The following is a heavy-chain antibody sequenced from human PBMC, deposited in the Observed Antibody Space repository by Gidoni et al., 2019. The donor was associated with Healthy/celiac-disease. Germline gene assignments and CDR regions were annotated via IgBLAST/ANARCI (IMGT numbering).Heavy chain of an antibody. CDR1: GFTFSSYS. D-gene: IGHD3-3*01. CDR2: ISSSSSYI. CDR3: ARSHITIFGVDELPGHP. V-gene: IGHV3-21*01. Sequence: EVQLVESGGGLVKPGGSLRLSCAASGFTFSSYSMNWVRQAPGKGLEWCSSISSSSSYIYYADSVKGRFTISRDNAKNSLYLQMNSLRAEDTAVYYCARSHITIFGVDELPGHPWGQGTLVTVSS. J-gene: IGHJ5*02.